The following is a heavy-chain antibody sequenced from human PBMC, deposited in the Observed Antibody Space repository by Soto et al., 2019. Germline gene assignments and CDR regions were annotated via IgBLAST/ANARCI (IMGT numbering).Heavy chain of an antibody. CDR3: ARGIDGRTATHPWFDP. V-gene: IGHV4-31*03. J-gene: IGHJ5*02. Sequence: PSETLSLTCTVSGGSISSGGYYWSWIRQHPGKGLEWIGYIYYSGSTYYNPSLKSRVTISVDTSKNQFSLKLSSVTAADTAVYYCARGIDGRTATHPWFDPWGQGTLVPVSS. CDR2: IYYSGST. D-gene: IGHD1-26*01. CDR1: GGSISSGGYY.